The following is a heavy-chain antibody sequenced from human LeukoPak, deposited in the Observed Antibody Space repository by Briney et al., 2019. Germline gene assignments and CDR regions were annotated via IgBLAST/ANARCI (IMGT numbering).Heavy chain of an antibody. CDR3: ARDGDYQASGSVFFDF. CDR1: GGSISSGGFY. J-gene: IGHJ4*02. V-gene: IGHV4-31*03. D-gene: IGHD3-10*01. CDR2: IYHSGTA. Sequence: SETLSLTCTVSGGSISSGGFYWSWIRQPPGQGLEWIGYIYHSGTAYYTPSLKSRLRISVDTSENRFSLHLNSVTAADTAVYYCARDGDYQASGSVFFDFWGQGILVTVSS.